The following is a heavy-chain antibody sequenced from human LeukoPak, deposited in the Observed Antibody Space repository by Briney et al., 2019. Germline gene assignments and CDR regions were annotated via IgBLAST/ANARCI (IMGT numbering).Heavy chain of an antibody. J-gene: IGHJ4*02. CDR2: INPSGGST. Sequence: GASVKLSCKASGYTFTSYYMHWVRQAPGQGLEWMGIINPSGGSTSYAQKFQGRVTMTRDMSTSTVYMELSSLRSEDTAVYYCARDKGGIVPRRSFDYWGQGTLVTVSS. CDR1: GYTFTSYY. D-gene: IGHD3-16*02. V-gene: IGHV1-46*01. CDR3: ARDKGGIVPRRSFDY.